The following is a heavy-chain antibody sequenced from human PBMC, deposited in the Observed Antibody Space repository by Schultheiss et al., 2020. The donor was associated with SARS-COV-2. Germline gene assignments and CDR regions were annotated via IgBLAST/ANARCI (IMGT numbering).Heavy chain of an antibody. Sequence: SQTLSLTFTVSGGSISSGGYYWSWIRQHPGKGLEWIGYIYYSGSTYYNPSLKSRVTISVDTSKNQFSLKLSSVTAADTAVYYCARDRPPNGMDVWGQGTTVTVSS. J-gene: IGHJ6*02. CDR3: ARDRPPNGMDV. CDR1: GGSISSGGYY. CDR2: IYYSGST. V-gene: IGHV4-31*03.